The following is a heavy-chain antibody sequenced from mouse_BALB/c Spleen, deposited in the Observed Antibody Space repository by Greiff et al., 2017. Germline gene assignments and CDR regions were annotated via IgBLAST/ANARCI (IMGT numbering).Heavy chain of an antibody. CDR2: IYPGSGNT. CDR3: ARTLYGNYDY. CDR1: GYTFTDYY. J-gene: IGHJ2*01. D-gene: IGHD2-1*01. Sequence: VQLVESGPELVKPGASVKISCKASGYTFTDYYINWVKQKPGQGLEWIGWIYPGSGNTKYNEKFKGKATLTVDTSSSTAYMQLSSLTSEDTAVYFCARTLYGNYDYWGQGTTLTVSS. V-gene: IGHV1-84*02.